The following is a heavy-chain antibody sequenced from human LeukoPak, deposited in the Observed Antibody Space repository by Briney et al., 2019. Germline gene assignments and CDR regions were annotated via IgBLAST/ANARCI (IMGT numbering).Heavy chain of an antibody. J-gene: IGHJ4*02. CDR1: GFTFYDYG. Sequence: GGALRLSFAAPGFTFYDYGMSWVRQAPGKGLEWVSGINWNGCSTGYADSGKGRFTISRDNAKNSLYPQMNSLRAEDTAIYYCARYYYDSSGYYSWPGFDYWGQGTLVTVSS. CDR2: INWNGCST. V-gene: IGHV3-20*03. D-gene: IGHD3-22*01. CDR3: ARYYYDSSGYYSWPGFDY.